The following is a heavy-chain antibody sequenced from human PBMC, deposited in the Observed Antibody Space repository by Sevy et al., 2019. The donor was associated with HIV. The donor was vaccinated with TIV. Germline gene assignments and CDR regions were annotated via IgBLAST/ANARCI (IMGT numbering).Heavy chain of an antibody. CDR1: GFSFTNYA. J-gene: IGHJ6*02. V-gene: IGHV3-23*01. CDR2: ITSDGYST. CDR3: AKEKHYDSSYAMDV. D-gene: IGHD3-22*01. Sequence: GGSLRLSCAASGFSFTNYAISWVRQAPGKGLEWVSVITSDGYSTYYADSVKGRFTISRDNSKNTVFLQMNSLRAEDTALYYCAKEKHYDSSYAMDVWGQGTTVTVSS.